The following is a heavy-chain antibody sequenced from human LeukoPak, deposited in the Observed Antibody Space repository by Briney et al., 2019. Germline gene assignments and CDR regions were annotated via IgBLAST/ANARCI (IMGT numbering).Heavy chain of an antibody. V-gene: IGHV3-7*01. D-gene: IGHD3-10*01. Sequence: GGSLRLSCAASGFTFSYYWMYWVRQAPGKGLEWVASIKLDGSEQYYLGSVKGRFTISRDNARNSLYLQMNSLRAEDTAMYYCARVSPRGWSMDVSGKGSTLTVSS. CDR3: ARVSPRGWSMDV. CDR2: IKLDGSEQ. CDR1: GFTFSYYW. J-gene: IGHJ6*01.